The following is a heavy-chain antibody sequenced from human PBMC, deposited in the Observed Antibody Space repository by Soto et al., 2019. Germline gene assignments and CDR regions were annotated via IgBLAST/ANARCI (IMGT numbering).Heavy chain of an antibody. V-gene: IGHV4-39*01. J-gene: IGHJ4*02. CDR2: IYYSGNT. CDR1: GDSISTTSYY. CDR3: ARQIRYTYGYFPRYIDQ. Sequence: SETLSLTCTVSGDSISTTSYYWGWIRQTPGKGLEWIGSIYYSGNTYYNPSLKSRLTISVDTSKSQFSLTLSSVTAADSAMYFCARQIRYTYGYFPRYIDQWSQGTRVTVSS. D-gene: IGHD5-18*01.